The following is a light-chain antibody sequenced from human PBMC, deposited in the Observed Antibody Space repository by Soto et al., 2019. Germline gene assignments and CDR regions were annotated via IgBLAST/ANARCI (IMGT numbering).Light chain of an antibody. V-gene: IGKV4-1*01. J-gene: IGKJ1*01. Sequence: DSVLTQSPDSLAVSLGERATINCKSSQSVLYSSNNKNYLAWYQRKPGQPPKMLIYWASTRESGVPDRFSGSGSGTDFTLTISSLQAEDVAVYYCQQYYSTPRTFGQGTKVEIK. CDR1: QSVLYSSNNKNY. CDR2: WAS. CDR3: QQYYSTPRT.